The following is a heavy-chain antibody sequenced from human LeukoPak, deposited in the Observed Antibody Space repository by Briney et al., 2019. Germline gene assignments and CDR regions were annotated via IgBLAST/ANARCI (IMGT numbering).Heavy chain of an antibody. CDR3: ARADRLDGAPYLIGP. V-gene: IGHV1-2*02. CDR1: GYAFTDYY. J-gene: IGHJ5*02. CDR2: INPNSGGK. Sequence: ASVTVSCKSSGYAFTDYYLHWVRQAPGQGLDWMGWINPNSGGKRSARKFQGRFTMTRDTSITTVYMEVAWLTSEDTAIYYCARADRLDGAPYLIGPWGQGTLVTVSS. D-gene: IGHD2-21*01.